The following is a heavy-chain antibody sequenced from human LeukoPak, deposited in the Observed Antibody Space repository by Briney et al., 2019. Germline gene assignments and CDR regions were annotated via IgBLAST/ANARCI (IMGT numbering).Heavy chain of an antibody. V-gene: IGHV3-21*01. J-gene: IGHJ3*02. CDR3: VTDGASDI. CDR1: GFTLSSYT. CDR2: ISNSGFYI. Sequence: GGSLRLSCAASGFTLSSYTTNWVRQAPGKGLEWVSSISNSGFYIYYADSVKGRFVVSRHNANNSLYLQMNSLRDEDTAVYYCVTDGASDIWGQGTMVTVSS.